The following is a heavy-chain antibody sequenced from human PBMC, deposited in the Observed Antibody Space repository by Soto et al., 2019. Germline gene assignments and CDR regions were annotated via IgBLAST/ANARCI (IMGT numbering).Heavy chain of an antibody. CDR3: AKRSSSWVFDY. CDR1: GFTFSSYA. Sequence: EVQLLESGGGLVQPGGSLRLSCAASGFTFSSYAMSWVRQAPGKGLEWVSVISGSGDSTYYADSVKGRFTISRDNSKNTLYLQMNSLIAEDTAVYYCAKRSSSWVFDYWGQGTLVTVSS. CDR2: ISGSGDST. D-gene: IGHD6-13*01. J-gene: IGHJ4*02. V-gene: IGHV3-23*01.